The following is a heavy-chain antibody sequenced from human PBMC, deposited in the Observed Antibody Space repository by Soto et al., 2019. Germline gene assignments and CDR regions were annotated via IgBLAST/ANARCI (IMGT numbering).Heavy chain of an antibody. D-gene: IGHD3-22*01. J-gene: IGHJ4*02. V-gene: IGHV3-21*01. CDR2: ISSSSSYI. CDR3: ARDRNYYDSSGLYDY. CDR1: GFTFSSYS. Sequence: EVQLVESGGGLVKPGGSLRLSCAASGFTFSSYSMNWVRQAPGKGLEWVSSISSSSSYIYYADSVKGRFTISRDNAKNSLYLQMNSLRDEDTAVYYCARDRNYYDSSGLYDYWGQGTLVTVSS.